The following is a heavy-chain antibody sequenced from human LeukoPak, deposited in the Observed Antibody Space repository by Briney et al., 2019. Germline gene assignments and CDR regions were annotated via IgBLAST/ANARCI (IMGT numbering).Heavy chain of an antibody. Sequence: GRSLRLSCAASGFTFSSYGMHWVRQAPGKGLEWVAVIWYDGSNKYYADSVKGRFTISRDNSKNTLYLQMNSLRAEDTAVYYCARSLGAANLPDYWGQGTLVTVSS. J-gene: IGHJ4*02. V-gene: IGHV3-33*01. D-gene: IGHD2-15*01. CDR3: ARSLGAANLPDY. CDR2: IWYDGSNK. CDR1: GFTFSSYG.